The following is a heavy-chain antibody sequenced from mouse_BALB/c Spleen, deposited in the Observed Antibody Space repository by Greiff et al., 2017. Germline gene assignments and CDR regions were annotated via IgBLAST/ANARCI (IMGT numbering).Heavy chain of an antibody. CDR3: ASLFYYGSTLYAMDY. V-gene: IGHV5-12-2*01. J-gene: IGHJ4*01. Sequence: EVKLVESGGGLVKPGGSLKLSCAASGFTFSSYTMSWVRQTPEKRLEWVAYISNGGGSTYYPDTVKGRFTISRDNAKNTLYLQMSSLKSEDTAMYYCASLFYYGSTLYAMDYWGQGTSVTVSS. D-gene: IGHD1-1*01. CDR2: ISNGGGST. CDR1: GFTFSSYT.